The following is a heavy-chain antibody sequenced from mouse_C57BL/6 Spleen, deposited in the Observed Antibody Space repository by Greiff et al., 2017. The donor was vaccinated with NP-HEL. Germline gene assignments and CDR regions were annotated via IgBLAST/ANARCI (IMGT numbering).Heavy chain of an antibody. CDR1: GFSLTSYG. CDR3: ARMALLLRDAMDY. CDR2: IWSGGST. D-gene: IGHD1-1*01. V-gene: IGHV2-2*01. J-gene: IGHJ4*01. Sequence: VKVEESGPGLVQPSQSLSITCTVSGFSLTSYGVHWVRQSPGKGLEWLGVIWSGGSTDYNAAFISRLSISKDNSKSQVFFKMNSLQADDTAIYYCARMALLLRDAMDYWGQGTSVTVSS.